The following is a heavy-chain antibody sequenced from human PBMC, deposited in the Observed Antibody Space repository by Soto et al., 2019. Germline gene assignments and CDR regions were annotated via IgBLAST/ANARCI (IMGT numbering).Heavy chain of an antibody. V-gene: IGHV3-23*01. Sequence: GGSLRLSCAASGFTFSSYAMSWVRQAPGKGLEWVSTISGSGGSAYYVDSVKGRFTISRDNSKNTLYLQMDSLRAEDTAVYYCAKDYYFDCWGQGTLVTVSS. J-gene: IGHJ4*02. CDR1: GFTFSSYA. CDR2: ISGSGGSA. CDR3: AKDYYFDC.